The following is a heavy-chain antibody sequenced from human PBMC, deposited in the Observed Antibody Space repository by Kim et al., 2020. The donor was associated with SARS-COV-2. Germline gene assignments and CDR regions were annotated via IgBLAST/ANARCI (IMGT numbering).Heavy chain of an antibody. CDR3: AKENDYDDSDY. V-gene: IGHV3-23*01. CDR2: ISGGGGRT. J-gene: IGHJ4*02. Sequence: GGSLRLSCAASGFTFSSYGMSWVRQAPGKGLEWVSAISGGGGRTYYADSVKGRFTISRDNSKNTLYLQMNSLRAEDTAVYYCAKENDYDDSDYWGQGTLVTVSS. D-gene: IGHD4-17*01. CDR1: GFTFSSYG.